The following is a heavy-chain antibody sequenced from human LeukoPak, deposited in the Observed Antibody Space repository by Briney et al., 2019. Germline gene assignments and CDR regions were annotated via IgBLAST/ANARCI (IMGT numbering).Heavy chain of an antibody. CDR3: AKDLAGSGSYSFDY. J-gene: IGHJ4*02. D-gene: IGHD1-26*01. CDR2: ISGSGGST. Sequence: PGGSLRLSCAASGFTFSSYSMNWVRQAPGRGLEWVSAISGSGGSTYYAASVKGRFTISRDNSKNTLYLQMNSLRAEDTAVYYCAKDLAGSGSYSFDYWGQGTLVTVSS. CDR1: GFTFSSYS. V-gene: IGHV3-23*01.